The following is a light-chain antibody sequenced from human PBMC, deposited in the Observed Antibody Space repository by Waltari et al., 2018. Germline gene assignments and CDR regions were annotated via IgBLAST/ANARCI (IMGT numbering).Light chain of an antibody. CDR1: GSNPGAGYD. J-gene: IGLJ2*01. Sequence: QSVLTQPPSVSGAPGQRVTISCPGSGSNPGAGYDVPWYRQLPGKAPTLLIYGTNTRPLGVPDRFFGSQSGTSASLAIVGLQADDEADYYCQSYDTSLSVVFGGGTKLTVL. CDR3: QSYDTSLSVV. V-gene: IGLV1-40*01. CDR2: GTN.